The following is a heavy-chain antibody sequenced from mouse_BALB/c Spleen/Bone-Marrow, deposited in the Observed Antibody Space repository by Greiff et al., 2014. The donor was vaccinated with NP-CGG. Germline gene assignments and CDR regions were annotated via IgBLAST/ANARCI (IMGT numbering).Heavy chain of an antibody. J-gene: IGHJ4*01. V-gene: IGHV1-77*01. CDR2: IDPGSCSS. Sequence: QVQLQQSGPELVKPGASVKMSCKASGYTFTDYVISWVKQRTGQGLEWIGEIDPGSCSSFYNEKFKAKATLTADKSTNTAYVQLSSLTSEDSAVYFCARDGNYAALDYWGQGTSVTVSS. CDR1: GYTFTDYV. CDR3: ARDGNYAALDY. D-gene: IGHD2-1*01.